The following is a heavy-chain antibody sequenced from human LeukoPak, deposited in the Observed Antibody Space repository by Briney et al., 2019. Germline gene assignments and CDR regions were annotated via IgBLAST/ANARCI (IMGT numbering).Heavy chain of an antibody. Sequence: PGGSLRLSCAASGFTFDDYGMSWARQAPGKGLEWVSGINWNGGSTGYADSVKGRFTISRDNAKNSLYLQMNSLRAEDTALYYCARVGGYCSGGSCYSGYYFDYWGQGTLVTVSS. J-gene: IGHJ4*02. V-gene: IGHV3-20*04. D-gene: IGHD2-15*01. CDR1: GFTFDDYG. CDR3: ARVGGYCSGGSCYSGYYFDY. CDR2: INWNGGST.